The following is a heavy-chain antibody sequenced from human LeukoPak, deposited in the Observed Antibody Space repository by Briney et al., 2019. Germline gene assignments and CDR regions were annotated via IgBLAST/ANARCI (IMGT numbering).Heavy chain of an antibody. Sequence: GGSLRLSCAASGFTFSSYAMSWVRQAPGKGLEWVSAISGSGGSTYYADSVKGRFTISRDNSKNTLYLQMNSLRAEDTAVYYCARRTGKLRFLDYYMDVWGKGTTVTVSS. CDR3: ARRTGKLRFLDYYMDV. CDR1: GFTFSSYA. CDR2: ISGSGGST. D-gene: IGHD3-3*01. J-gene: IGHJ6*03. V-gene: IGHV3-23*01.